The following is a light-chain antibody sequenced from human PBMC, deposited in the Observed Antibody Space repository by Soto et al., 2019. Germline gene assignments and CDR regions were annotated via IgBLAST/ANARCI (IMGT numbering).Light chain of an antibody. CDR3: QQFHNWPPLT. J-gene: IGKJ4*01. Sequence: EIVMTQSPATLSVSPGERVTLSCRASQSVSSSYLAWYQQKPGQAPRLLIYGASSRATGIPARFSGSGSGTEFTLTISSLQSEDFAVYYCQQFHNWPPLTFGGGTKVDIK. CDR2: GAS. CDR1: QSVSSSY. V-gene: IGKV3D-15*01.